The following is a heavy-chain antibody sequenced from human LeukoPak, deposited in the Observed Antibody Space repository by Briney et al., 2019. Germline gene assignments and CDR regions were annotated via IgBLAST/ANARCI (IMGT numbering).Heavy chain of an antibody. V-gene: IGHV4-4*07. D-gene: IGHD2-21*01. Sequence: SETLSLTCTVSGASVSTYFWSWIRQPAGKTMEWIGRVYASGTTYYSPSLRSRVTLSIDTSKNQFSLSLNSVTAADTAVYYCAKTHCGGGSCDKFDSWGQGILVTVSS. J-gene: IGHJ5*01. CDR2: VYASGTT. CDR3: AKTHCGGGSCDKFDS. CDR1: GASVSTYF.